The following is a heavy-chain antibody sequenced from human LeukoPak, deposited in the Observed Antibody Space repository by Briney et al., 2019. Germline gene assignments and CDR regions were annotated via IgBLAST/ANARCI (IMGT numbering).Heavy chain of an antibody. CDR2: INHSGST. CDR3: ARRRGQWLVPGYFDY. D-gene: IGHD6-19*01. J-gene: IGHJ4*02. Sequence: SETLSLTCAVYGGSFSGYYWSWIRQPPGKGLERIGEINHSGSTNYNPSLKSRVTISVDTSKNQFSLKLSSVTAADTAVYYCARRRGQWLVPGYFDYWGQGTLVTVSS. V-gene: IGHV4-34*01. CDR1: GGSFSGYY.